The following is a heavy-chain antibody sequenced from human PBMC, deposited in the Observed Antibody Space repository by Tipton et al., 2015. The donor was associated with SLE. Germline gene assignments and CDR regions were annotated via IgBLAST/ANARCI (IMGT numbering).Heavy chain of an antibody. CDR2: INSDGSST. CDR3: ARTSHEGFDP. V-gene: IGHV3-74*01. CDR1: GFTFSTYW. D-gene: IGHD6-6*01. Sequence: GSLRLSCAASGFTFSTYWMHWVRQAPGKGLVWVSRINSDGSSTGYADSVKGRFTISRDNAKNSLFLQMNSLGPEDTALYHCARTSHEGFDPWGQGTLVTVSS. J-gene: IGHJ5*02.